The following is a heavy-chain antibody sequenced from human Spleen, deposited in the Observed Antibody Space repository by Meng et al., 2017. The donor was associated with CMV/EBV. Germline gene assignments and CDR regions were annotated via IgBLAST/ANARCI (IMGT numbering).Heavy chain of an antibody. Sequence: SGKVSCKASGGTFSSYTVTWVRQAPGQGLEWMGRVFPILDITNYAQKFQGRVTITADKSTSISYMELSSLRSEDTAVYYCVRLDCTSDSCFAGGTDYWGQGTLVTVSS. D-gene: IGHD2-8*02. J-gene: IGHJ4*02. V-gene: IGHV1-69*02. CDR2: VFPILDIT. CDR1: GGTFSSYT. CDR3: VRLDCTSDSCFAGGTDY.